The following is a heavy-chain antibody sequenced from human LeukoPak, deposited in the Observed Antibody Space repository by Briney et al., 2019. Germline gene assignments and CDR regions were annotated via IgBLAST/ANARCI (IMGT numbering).Heavy chain of an antibody. Sequence: PGGSLRLSCSASGFTFSDYYMSWIRQAPGKGLEWVSYISSSSSHTTYADSVKGRFTISRDNAKNSLSLQVNSLRADDTAVYYCARAPGSGNFPYYYYGMDVWGQGTTVTVSS. CDR3: ARAPGSGNFPYYYYGMDV. V-gene: IGHV3-11*06. CDR2: ISSSSSHT. D-gene: IGHD3-10*01. CDR1: GFTFSDYY. J-gene: IGHJ6*02.